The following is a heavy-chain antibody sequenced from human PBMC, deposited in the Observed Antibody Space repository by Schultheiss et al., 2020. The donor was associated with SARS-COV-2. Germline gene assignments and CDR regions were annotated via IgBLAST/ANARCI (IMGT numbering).Heavy chain of an antibody. J-gene: IGHJ3*02. Sequence: SETLSLTCTVSGGSISSYYWSWIRQPAGKGLEWIGRIYTSGSTNYNPSLKSRVTISVDTSKNQFSLTLRSVTAADTAVYYCTRQTFGVVFSAFDIWGQGTMVTVSS. V-gene: IGHV4-4*07. CDR1: GGSISSYY. D-gene: IGHD3-3*01. CDR2: IYTSGST. CDR3: TRQTFGVVFSAFDI.